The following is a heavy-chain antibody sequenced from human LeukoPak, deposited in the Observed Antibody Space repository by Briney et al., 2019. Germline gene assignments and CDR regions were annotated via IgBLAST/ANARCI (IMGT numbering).Heavy chain of an antibody. CDR3: ASLVAAMVYVRGIYYFDY. CDR2: IYYSGST. D-gene: IGHD3-10*02. Sequence: SETLSLTCTVSGGSISSSSYYWGWIRQPPGKGLQWGGSIYYSGSTYYNPSLKSRVTISVDTSKNHFSLKLSSVTAADTPVYYCASLVAAMVYVRGIYYFDYWGQGTLVTVSS. CDR1: GGSISSSSYY. J-gene: IGHJ4*02. V-gene: IGHV4-39*01.